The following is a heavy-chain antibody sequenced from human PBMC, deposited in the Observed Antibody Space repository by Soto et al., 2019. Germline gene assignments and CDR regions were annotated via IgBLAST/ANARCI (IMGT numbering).Heavy chain of an antibody. CDR2: SNYGGPT. CDR1: GGAINSTVYY. D-gene: IGHD6-6*01. CDR3: ARGQQLGLRHYYGMDV. Sequence: NPSETLSLTCTVSGGAINSTVYYWGWIRQPPGKGLEWIGSSNYGGPTYYSPSLQSRVTISLDTAKNHFSLNLSSVTAADTAVYYCARGQQLGLRHYYGMDVWGQGTTVTVSS. J-gene: IGHJ6*02. V-gene: IGHV4-39*02.